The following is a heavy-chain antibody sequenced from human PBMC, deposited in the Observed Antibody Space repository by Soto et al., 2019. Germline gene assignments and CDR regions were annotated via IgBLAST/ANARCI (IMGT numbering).Heavy chain of an antibody. CDR1: GGSISSGGYS. CDR2: IYHSGST. J-gene: IGHJ4*02. V-gene: IGHV4-30-2*01. Sequence: PSETLSLTCAVSGGSISSGGYSWSWIRQPPGKGLEWIGYIYHSGSTYYNPSLKSRVTISVDGSKNQFSLKLSSVTAADTAVYYCARGNVVAFDYWSQGTLVTVSS. CDR3: ARGNVVAFDY. D-gene: IGHD2-21*01.